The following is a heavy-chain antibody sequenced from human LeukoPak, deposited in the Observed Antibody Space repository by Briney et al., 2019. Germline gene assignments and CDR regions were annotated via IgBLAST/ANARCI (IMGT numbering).Heavy chain of an antibody. V-gene: IGHV3-21*01. Sequence: GGSLRLSCAASGFTFSSYSMNWVRQAPGKGLEWVSSISSSSSYIYYADSVKGRFTISRDNAKNSLYLQMNSLRAEDTAVYYCARYDFWSGYNFDYWGQGTLVTVSS. CDR3: ARYDFWSGYNFDY. CDR1: GFTFSSYS. J-gene: IGHJ4*02. CDR2: ISSSSSYI. D-gene: IGHD3-3*01.